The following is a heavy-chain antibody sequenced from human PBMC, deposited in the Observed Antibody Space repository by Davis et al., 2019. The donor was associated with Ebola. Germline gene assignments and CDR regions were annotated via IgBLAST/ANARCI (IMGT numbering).Heavy chain of an antibody. CDR2: ISFDGSDK. V-gene: IGHV3-30-3*01. CDR3: ARDLGIAAASDLLYYYHGMDV. J-gene: IGHJ6*04. Sequence: GESLKISCAASGFTFNTYGMHWVRQAPGKGLQWVAVISFDGSDKYFADSVKGRFTISRDNSKNTLYLQMNSLRAEDTAVYYCARDLGIAAASDLLYYYHGMDVSGKGTTVTVSS. CDR1: GFTFNTYG. D-gene: IGHD6-13*01.